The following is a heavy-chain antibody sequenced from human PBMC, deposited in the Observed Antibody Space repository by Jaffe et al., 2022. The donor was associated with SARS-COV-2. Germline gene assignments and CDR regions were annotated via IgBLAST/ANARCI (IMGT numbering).Heavy chain of an antibody. J-gene: IGHJ4*02. V-gene: IGHV4-59*01. CDR2: IYYSGST. D-gene: IGHD6-6*01. Sequence: QVQLQESGPGLVKPSETLSLTCTVSGGSISSYYWSWIRQPPGKGLEWIGYIYYSGSTNYNPSLKSRVTISVDTSKNQFSLKLSSVTAADTAVYYCARSIAARPEFDYWGQGTLVTVSS. CDR1: GGSISSYY. CDR3: ARSIAARPEFDY.